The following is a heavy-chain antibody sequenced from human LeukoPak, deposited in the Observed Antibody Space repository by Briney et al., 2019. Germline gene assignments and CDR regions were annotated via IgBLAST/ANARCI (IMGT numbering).Heavy chain of an antibody. CDR2: INPNSGGT. CDR3: ARDSGVVPAAWYYMDV. CDR1: GYTFTGYY. Sequence: GASVKVSCKASGYTFTGYYMHWVRQAPGQGLEWMGWINPNSGGTNYAQKFQGRVTMTRDTSISTAYMELSRLRSDDTAVYYCARDSGVVPAAWYYMDVWGKGTTVTVSS. V-gene: IGHV1-2*02. J-gene: IGHJ6*03. D-gene: IGHD2-2*01.